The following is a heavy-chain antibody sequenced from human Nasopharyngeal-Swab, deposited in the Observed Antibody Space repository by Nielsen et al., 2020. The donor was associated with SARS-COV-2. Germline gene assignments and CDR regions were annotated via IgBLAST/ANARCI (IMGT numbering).Heavy chain of an antibody. V-gene: IGHV4-39*07. CDR2: IYYSGST. J-gene: IGHJ4*02. CDR3: ARDHHGDSPFPLH. CDR1: GGSISSSSYY. Sequence: SETLSLTCTVSGGSISSSSYYWGWIRQPPGKGLEWIGSIYYSGSTYYNPSLKSRVTISVDTSKNQFSLKLSSVTAADTAVYYCARDHHGDSPFPLHWGQGTLVTVSS. D-gene: IGHD4-17*01.